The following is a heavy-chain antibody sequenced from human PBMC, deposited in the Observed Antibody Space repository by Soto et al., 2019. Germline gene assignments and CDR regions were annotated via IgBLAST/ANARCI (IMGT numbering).Heavy chain of an antibody. CDR3: ARDRGDFWSGYYPD. CDR2: IFPSGVST. D-gene: IGHD3-3*01. J-gene: IGHJ4*02. CDR1: GYTFTSYY. V-gene: IGHV1-46*01. Sequence: GASVKVSCKASGYTFTSYYMHWVRQAPGQGFEWMGIIFPSGVSTSYAQKFQGRVTMTRDTSTSTVYMELSSLRSEDTAVYYCARDRGDFWSGYYPDWGQGTLVTVSS.